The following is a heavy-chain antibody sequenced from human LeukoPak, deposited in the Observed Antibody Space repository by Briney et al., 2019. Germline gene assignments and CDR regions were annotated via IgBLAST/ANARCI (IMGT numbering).Heavy chain of an antibody. D-gene: IGHD5-12*01. J-gene: IGHJ4*02. V-gene: IGHV3-74*01. CDR3: ARAMRSGYDF. CDR2: INSDGSST. Sequence: GGSLRLSCAASGFTFSSYWMHWVRQAPGKGLVCVSRINSDGSSTTYADSVKGRFTISRDNAKNTLFLQMNSLRAEDTAVYYCARAMRSGYDFWGPGTLVTVSP. CDR1: GFTFSSYW.